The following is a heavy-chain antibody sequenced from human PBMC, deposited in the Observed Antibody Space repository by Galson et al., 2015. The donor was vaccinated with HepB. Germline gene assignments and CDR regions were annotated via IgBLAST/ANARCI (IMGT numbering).Heavy chain of an antibody. CDR2: ISGSGADT. J-gene: IGHJ4*02. CDR1: GVTPTTYA. CDR3: AKGHLSSSSFFDR. Sequence: SLRLSCADPGVTPTTYAMNWVRQAPGRGLEWVSAISGSGADTFYADSVKGRFTVSRDNSKRTLFLQMTRLTAADTAVYYCAKGHLSSSSFFDRWGQGTLVTVSS. D-gene: IGHD6-6*01. V-gene: IGHV3-23*01.